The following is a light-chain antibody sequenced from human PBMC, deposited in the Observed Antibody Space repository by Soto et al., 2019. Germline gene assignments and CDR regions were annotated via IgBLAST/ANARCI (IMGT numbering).Light chain of an antibody. Sequence: IVMTQSPDSLAVSLGERATINCKSSQRVFPSPDNMDFFGWYQQKPGPPPKLLIYWASTRESGVPDRFSGSGSGTDFTLTITSLQAEDVAVYYCQKYYSTPVTFGAGTKVEIK. V-gene: IGKV4-1*01. CDR3: QKYYSTPVT. CDR1: QRVFPSPDNMDF. CDR2: WAS. J-gene: IGKJ4*01.